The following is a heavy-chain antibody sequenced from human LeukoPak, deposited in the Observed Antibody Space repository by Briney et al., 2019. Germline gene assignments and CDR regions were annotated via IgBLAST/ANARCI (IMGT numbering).Heavy chain of an antibody. CDR2: IIPIFGTA. Sequence: ASVKVSCKASGGTFSSYAISWVRQAPGQGPEWMGGIIPIFGTANYAQKFQGRVTITADESTSTAYMELSSLRSEDTAVYYCARGWLVRRAALFGYYYYGMDVWGQGTTVTVSS. V-gene: IGHV1-69*13. J-gene: IGHJ6*02. D-gene: IGHD6-19*01. CDR1: GGTFSSYA. CDR3: ARGWLVRRAALFGYYYYGMDV.